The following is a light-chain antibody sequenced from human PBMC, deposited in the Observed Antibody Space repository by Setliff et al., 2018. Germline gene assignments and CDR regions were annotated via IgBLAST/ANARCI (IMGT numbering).Light chain of an antibody. CDR1: SSDVGAYNF. CDR2: EVS. Sequence: QSALTQSPSASGSPGQSVTISCTGTSSDVGAYNFVSWYQQYPGNPPKLIIYEVSKRPSGVPDRFFGSKSGNTASLTVSGLQAEDEADYFCSSFGGNNNVLFGGGTKVTVL. J-gene: IGLJ2*01. CDR3: SSFGGNNNVL. V-gene: IGLV2-8*01.